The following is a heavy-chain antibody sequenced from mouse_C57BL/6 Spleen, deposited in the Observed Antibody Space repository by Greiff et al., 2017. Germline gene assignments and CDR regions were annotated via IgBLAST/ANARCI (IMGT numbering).Heavy chain of an antibody. CDR1: GYTFTDYE. Sequence: QVQLQPSGAELVRPGASVTLSCKASGYTFTDYEMHWVKQTPVHGLEWIGAIDPETGGTAYNPKFKGKAILTADKSAITAYMELRSLTSEDSAVYYCTKYGSSLYYAMDYWGQGTSVTVSS. J-gene: IGHJ4*01. D-gene: IGHD1-1*01. CDR3: TKYGSSLYYAMDY. CDR2: IDPETGGT. V-gene: IGHV1-15*01.